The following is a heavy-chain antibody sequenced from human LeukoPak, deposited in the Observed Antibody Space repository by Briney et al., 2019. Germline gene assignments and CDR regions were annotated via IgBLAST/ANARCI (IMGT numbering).Heavy chain of an antibody. CDR1: GFTFSSYA. J-gene: IGHJ6*02. CDR2: ISGSGGST. D-gene: IGHD1-26*01. CDR3: ANPVSGSYYYGMDV. V-gene: IGHV3-23*01. Sequence: GGSLRLSCAASGFTFSSYAMSWVRQAPGKGLEWVSAISGSGGSTYYADSVKGRFTISRDNSKNTLYLQMNSLRAEDTAVYYCANPVSGSYYYGMDVWGQGTTVTVSS.